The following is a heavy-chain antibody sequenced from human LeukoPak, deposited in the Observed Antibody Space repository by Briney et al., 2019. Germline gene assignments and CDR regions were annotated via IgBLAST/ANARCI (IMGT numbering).Heavy chain of an antibody. Sequence: SETQSLTCSVSGGSISSSSYYWGWIRQPPGKGLEWIGSIYYSGSTNYNPPLKSRVTISVDTSKNQFSLKLSSVTAADTAVYYCARNGGGKWNFIGDWGQGTLVIVSS. V-gene: IGHV4-39*07. CDR3: ARNGGGKWNFIGD. D-gene: IGHD1-7*01. CDR2: IYYSGST. J-gene: IGHJ4*02. CDR1: GGSISSSSYY.